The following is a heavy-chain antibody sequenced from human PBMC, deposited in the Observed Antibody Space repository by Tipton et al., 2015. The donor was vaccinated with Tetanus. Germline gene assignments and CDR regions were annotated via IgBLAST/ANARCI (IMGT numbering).Heavy chain of an antibody. CDR3: ARAGGGSWGNFDY. J-gene: IGHJ4*02. Sequence: TLSLTCSVSGGSISSYYWSWIRQPPGKGLEWIGYIYYSGSTNYNPSLKSRVTISVDTSKNQFSLELSSVTAADTAVYYCARAGGGSWGNFDYWGQGTLATVSS. D-gene: IGHD6-13*01. V-gene: IGHV4-59*01. CDR1: GGSISSYY. CDR2: IYYSGST.